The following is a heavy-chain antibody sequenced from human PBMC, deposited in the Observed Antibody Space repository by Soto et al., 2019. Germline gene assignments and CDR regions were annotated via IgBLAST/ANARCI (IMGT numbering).Heavy chain of an antibody. CDR1: EFTISNAW. Sequence: GGPKRLSNAAAEFTISNAWMNWVRQTPGKGLERVGRIKSKTDGGTTDYAGHVKGRFTISRDDSKSTLYLQMNSLKTVDTAVYYCAKGQQKVYDSDVFVIGGQGTMVTVSS. D-gene: IGHD6-13*01. J-gene: IGHJ3*02. CDR2: IKSKTDGGTT. V-gene: IGHV3-15*07. CDR3: AKGQQKVYDSDVFVI.